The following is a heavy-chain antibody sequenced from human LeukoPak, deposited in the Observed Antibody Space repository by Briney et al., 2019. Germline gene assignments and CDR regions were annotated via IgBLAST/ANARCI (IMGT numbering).Heavy chain of an antibody. J-gene: IGHJ4*02. CDR2: ISGSGGST. CDR1: GFTFSNYG. V-gene: IGHV3-23*01. CDR3: AILPTSSSWSSHIDY. Sequence: QTGGSLRLSCAASGFTFSNYGMHWVRQTPGKGLEWVSAISGSGGSTYYADSVKGRFTISRDNSKNTLYLQMNSLRAEDTAVYYCAILPTSSSWSSHIDYWGQGTLVTVSS. D-gene: IGHD6-13*01.